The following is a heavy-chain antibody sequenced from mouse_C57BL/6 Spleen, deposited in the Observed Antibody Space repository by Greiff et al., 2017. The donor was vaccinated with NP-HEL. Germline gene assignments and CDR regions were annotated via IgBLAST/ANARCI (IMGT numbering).Heavy chain of an antibody. CDR3: ARALFITTVVAEWYFDV. CDR1: GYSITSGYY. J-gene: IGHJ1*03. CDR2: ISYDGSN. D-gene: IGHD1-1*01. V-gene: IGHV3-6*01. Sequence: DVQLQESGPGLVKPSQSLSLTCSVTGYSITSGYYWNWIRQFPGNKLEWMGYISYDGSNNYNPSLKNRISITRYTCKNKFFLKLNSVTTEDTATYYCARALFITTVVAEWYFDVWGTGTTVTVSS.